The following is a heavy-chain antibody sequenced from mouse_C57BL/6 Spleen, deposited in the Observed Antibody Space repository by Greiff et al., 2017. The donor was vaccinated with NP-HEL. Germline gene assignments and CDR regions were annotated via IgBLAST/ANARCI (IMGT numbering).Heavy chain of an antibody. D-gene: IGHD2-3*01. V-gene: IGHV1-55*01. CDR1: GYTFTSYW. J-gene: IGHJ4*01. CDR2: IYPGSGST. Sequence: VQLQQPGAELVKPGASVKMSCKASGYTFTSYWITWVKQRPGQGLEWIGDIYPGSGSTNYNEKFKSKATLTVDTSSSTAYMQLSSLTSEDSAVYYCASLLYDGYYDYYAMDYWGQGTSVTVSS. CDR3: ASLLYDGYYDYYAMDY.